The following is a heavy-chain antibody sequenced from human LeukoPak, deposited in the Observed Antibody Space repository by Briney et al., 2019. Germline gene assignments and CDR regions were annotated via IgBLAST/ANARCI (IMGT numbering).Heavy chain of an antibody. CDR1: GFTFSSYE. CDR2: ISSSGSTI. J-gene: IGHJ4*02. CDR3: AKPTTGYSYGGDY. V-gene: IGHV3-48*03. Sequence: GGSLRLSCAASGFTFSSYEMNWVRQAPGKGLEWVSYISSSGSTIYYADSVKGRFTISRDNAKNSLYLQMNSLRAEDTAVYYCAKPTTGYSYGGDYWGQGTLVTVSS. D-gene: IGHD5-18*01.